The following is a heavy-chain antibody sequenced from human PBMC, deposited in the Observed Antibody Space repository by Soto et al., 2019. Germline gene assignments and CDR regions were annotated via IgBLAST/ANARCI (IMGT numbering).Heavy chain of an antibody. CDR1: GFTFSSYA. V-gene: IGHV3-30-3*01. D-gene: IGHD2-15*01. CDR3: AREGSDSYGMDV. Sequence: PGGSLRLSCAASGFTFSSYAMHWVRQAPGKGLVWVAVISYDGSNKYYADSVKGRFTISRDNSKNTLYLQMNSLRAEDTAVYYCAREGSDSYGMDVWGQGTTVTVSS. CDR2: ISYDGSNK. J-gene: IGHJ6*02.